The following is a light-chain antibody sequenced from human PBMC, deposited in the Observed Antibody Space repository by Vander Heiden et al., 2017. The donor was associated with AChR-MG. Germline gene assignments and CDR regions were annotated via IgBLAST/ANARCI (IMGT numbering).Light chain of an antibody. CDR2: RNN. CDR1: NSNIGRNY. CDR3: ATWDDTLSGHWV. Sequence: QSVLTQPPSAAGTPGQRVTIFCSGSNSNIGRNYVYWYQQLPGMAPKLLIYRNNQRPSGVPDRFSGSKSGTSASLAIRGLRSEDEGDYYCATWDDTLSGHWVFGGGTKLTVL. J-gene: IGLJ3*02. V-gene: IGLV1-47*01.